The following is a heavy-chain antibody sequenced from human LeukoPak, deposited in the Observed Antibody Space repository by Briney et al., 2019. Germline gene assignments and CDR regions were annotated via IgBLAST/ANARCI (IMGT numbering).Heavy chain of an antibody. CDR1: GFTFSSYA. V-gene: IGHV3-23*01. CDR3: AKGGGGVLAS. Sequence: GGSLRLSCAASGFTFSSYAVSWVRQAPGKGLEWVSSISGSGGSTYYADSVKGRFTISRDNSKNTLFLQMNSLKADDTAVYYCAKGGGGVLASWGQGTLVTVSS. J-gene: IGHJ4*02. D-gene: IGHD3-16*01. CDR2: ISGSGGST.